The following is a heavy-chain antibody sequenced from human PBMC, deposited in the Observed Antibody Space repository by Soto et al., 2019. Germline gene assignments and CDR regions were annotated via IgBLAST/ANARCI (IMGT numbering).Heavy chain of an antibody. J-gene: IGHJ5*02. D-gene: IGHD2-15*01. V-gene: IGHV3-74*01. CDR1: GFTFSSYW. CDR2: INGDGSST. CDR3: ARVIPHGVVVAAIPWFDP. Sequence: GGSLRLSCAASGFTFSSYWMHWVRQAPGKGLVWVSRINGDGSSTSYADSVKGRFTISRDNAKNTLYLQMNSLRAEYTAVYYCARVIPHGVVVAAIPWFDPWGQGTLVTVSS.